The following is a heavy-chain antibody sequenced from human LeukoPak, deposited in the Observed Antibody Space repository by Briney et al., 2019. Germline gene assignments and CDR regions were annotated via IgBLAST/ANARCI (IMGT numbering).Heavy chain of an antibody. CDR1: GFTVSSDY. J-gene: IGHJ4*02. CDR3: ARFSYYGSGKPFDY. CDR2: IYVGGST. Sequence: PAGSLRLSCAASGFTVSSDYMSWVRQAPGKGLEWVSLIYVGGSTYYADSVKGRFTISRDNSKNTLYLQMNSLRAEDTAVYYCARFSYYGSGKPFDYWGQGTLVTVSS. D-gene: IGHD3-10*01. V-gene: IGHV3-53*01.